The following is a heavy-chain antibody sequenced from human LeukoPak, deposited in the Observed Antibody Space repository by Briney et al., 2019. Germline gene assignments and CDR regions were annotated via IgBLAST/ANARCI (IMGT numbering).Heavy chain of an antibody. CDR3: ARDKGYSVDY. CDR2: LNTDGSTT. CDR1: GFTFRSYA. J-gene: IGHJ4*02. Sequence: GGSLRLSCAASGFTFRSYAISWVRQAPGKGLVWVSRLNTDGSTTNYADSVKGRFTISRDNAKNTLYLQMNSLRAEDTAVCYCARDKGYSVDYWGQGTLVTVSS. D-gene: IGHD5-18*01. V-gene: IGHV3-74*01.